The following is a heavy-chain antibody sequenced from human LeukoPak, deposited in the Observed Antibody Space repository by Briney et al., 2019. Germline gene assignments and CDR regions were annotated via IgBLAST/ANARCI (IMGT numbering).Heavy chain of an antibody. D-gene: IGHD6-19*01. V-gene: IGHV1-8*02. CDR2: MNPNSGNT. CDR1: GYTFTSYG. J-gene: IGHJ4*02. Sequence: GASVKVSCKASGYTFTSYGISWVRQAPGQGLEWMGWMNPNSGNTGYAQKFQGRVTMTRNTSISTAYMELSSLRSEDTAVYYCARSRGIAVAGTGEDYWGQGTLVTVSS. CDR3: ARSRGIAVAGTGEDY.